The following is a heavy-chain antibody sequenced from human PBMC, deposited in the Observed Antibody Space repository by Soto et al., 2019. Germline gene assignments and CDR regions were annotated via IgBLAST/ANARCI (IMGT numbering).Heavy chain of an antibody. CDR3: ARGRQMNDILXGYYSESRRPDSRGGDY. V-gene: IGHV3-21*01. D-gene: IGHD3-9*01. CDR1: GFTFSGYS. CDR2: ISSSSSYI. J-gene: IGHJ4*02. Sequence: GGSLRLSCAASGFTFSGYSMNWVRQAPGKGLEWVSSISSSSSYIYCADSVKGRFTISRDNAKNSLYLQMNSLRAEDTAVYYCARGRQMNDILXGYYSESRRPDSRGGDYWGQGTLVTVSS.